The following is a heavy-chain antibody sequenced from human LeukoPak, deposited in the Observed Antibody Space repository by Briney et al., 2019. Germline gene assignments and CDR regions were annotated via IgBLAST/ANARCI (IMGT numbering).Heavy chain of an antibody. J-gene: IGHJ3*02. Sequence: GGSLRLSCAASGFTFSSYAMHWVRQAPGKGLEWVAVISYDGSNKYYADSVKGRFTISRDNSKNTLYLQMNSLRAEDTAVYYCAKDKDKDAFDIWGQGTMVTVSS. CDR3: AKDKDKDAFDI. V-gene: IGHV3-30-3*01. D-gene: IGHD2-15*01. CDR2: ISYDGSNK. CDR1: GFTFSSYA.